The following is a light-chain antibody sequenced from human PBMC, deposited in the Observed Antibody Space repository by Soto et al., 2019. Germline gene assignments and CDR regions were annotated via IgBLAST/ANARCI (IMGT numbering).Light chain of an antibody. J-gene: IGLJ2*01. V-gene: IGLV4-69*01. CDR2: LNSDGSH. Sequence: QSVLTQSPAASASLGASVKLNCTLSRGHSSYAIAWHQQQPEKGPRYLMKLNSDGSHSKGDGIPDRFSGSSSGAERYLTISSLQSEDEADYYCQTWGTGIRVFGGGTQLTVL. CDR1: RGHSSYA. CDR3: QTWGTGIRV.